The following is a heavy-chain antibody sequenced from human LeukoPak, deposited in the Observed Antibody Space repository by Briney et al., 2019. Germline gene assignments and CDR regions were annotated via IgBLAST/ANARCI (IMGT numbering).Heavy chain of an antibody. Sequence: SETRSLTCTVSGESISSYYWGWIRQPAGKGLGWIGHIYTIGITNYNPSLKSRVTMSVDTSKNPFSLKLSSVTAADTAVYYCGRDVVAAVGTFDYWGQGTLVTVSS. CDR3: GRDVVAAVGTFDY. V-gene: IGHV4-4*07. J-gene: IGHJ4*02. D-gene: IGHD6-13*01. CDR2: IYTIGIT. CDR1: GESISSYY.